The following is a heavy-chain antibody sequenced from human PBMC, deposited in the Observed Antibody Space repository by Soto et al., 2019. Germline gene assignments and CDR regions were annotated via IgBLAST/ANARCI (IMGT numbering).Heavy chain of an antibody. J-gene: IGHJ4*02. Sequence: QLQLQESGPGLVKPSETLSLTCSVSGDSISSYYWSWIRQPPGKGLEWIAYISYSGNTHYNPSLRSRVTISVDTSKNQFSLNLSAVTAADTVVYYCARKAGTSPLDYWGQGTLVAVSS. CDR1: GDSISSYY. V-gene: IGHV4-59*01. CDR3: ARKAGTSPLDY. D-gene: IGHD6-19*01. CDR2: ISYSGNT.